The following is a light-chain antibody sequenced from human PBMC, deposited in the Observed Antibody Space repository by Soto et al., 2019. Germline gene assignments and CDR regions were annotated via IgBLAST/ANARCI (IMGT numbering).Light chain of an antibody. CDR3: QQYHNLPPQYT. V-gene: IGKV3-15*01. Sequence: EIVMTQSPASLSVSPGDGATLSCRASHSVASNVAWYQQKPGQGPRLLIHGASTRAVGVPARFSGSGSGTDFSLTIRNLQSEDFAVYYCQQYHNLPPQYTFGQGTKLQIK. CDR1: HSVASN. CDR2: GAS. J-gene: IGKJ2*01.